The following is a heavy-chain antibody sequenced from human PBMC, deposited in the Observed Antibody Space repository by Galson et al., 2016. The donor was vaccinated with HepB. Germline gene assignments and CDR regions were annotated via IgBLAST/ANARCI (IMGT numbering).Heavy chain of an antibody. CDR1: GFTFSSYA. D-gene: IGHD5-12*01. CDR2: ISSNGGST. CDR3: ARVRSGYSGYANPYYGMDV. V-gene: IGHV3-64D*06. J-gene: IGHJ6*02. Sequence: SLRLSCAASGFTFSSYAMHWVRQAPGKGLEYVSAISSNGGSTYYADSVKGRFTISRDNSKNTLYLQMSSLRAEDTAVYYCARVRSGYSGYANPYYGMDVWGQGTTVTVSS.